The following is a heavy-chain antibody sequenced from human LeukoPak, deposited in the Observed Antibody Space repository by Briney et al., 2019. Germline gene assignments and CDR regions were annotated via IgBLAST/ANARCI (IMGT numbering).Heavy chain of an antibody. J-gene: IGHJ6*02. CDR1: GFTFSSYA. CDR2: ISVSGGGT. CDR3: TKAASGWSRHGMDV. Sequence: GGSLRLSCAASGFTFSSYAMSWVRQAPGKGLEWVSVISVSGGGTCYADSVKGRFTISRDNSKNTLYLQMNSLRAEDTAVYYCTKAASGWSRHGMDVWGQGTTVTVSS. D-gene: IGHD6-19*01. V-gene: IGHV3-23*01.